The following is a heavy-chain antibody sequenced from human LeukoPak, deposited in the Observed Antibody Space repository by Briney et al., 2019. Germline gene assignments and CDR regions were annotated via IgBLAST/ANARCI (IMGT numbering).Heavy chain of an antibody. CDR2: ISGSGGST. CDR1: GFTFSSYA. J-gene: IGHJ3*02. CDR3: AKDHQMIVVADDAFDI. V-gene: IGHV3-23*01. Sequence: HPGGSLRLSCAASGFTFSSYAMSWVRQAPGKGLEWVSAISGSGGSTYYADSVKGRFTISRDNSKNTLYLQMNSLRAEDTAVYYCAKDHQMIVVADDAFDIWGQGTMVAVSS. D-gene: IGHD3-22*01.